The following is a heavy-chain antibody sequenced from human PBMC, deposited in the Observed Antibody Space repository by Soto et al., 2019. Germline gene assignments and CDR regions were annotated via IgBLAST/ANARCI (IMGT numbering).Heavy chain of an antibody. D-gene: IGHD2-2*01. J-gene: IGHJ4*02. CDR3: ARGKVVPAAAKFDY. CDR2: IYYSGST. V-gene: IGHV4-31*03. Sequence: PSETLSLTCTVSGGSLSSGGYYWSWLRQHPGKCLEWIGYIYYSGSTYYNPSLKSRVTISVDTSKNQFSLKLSSVTAADTAVYYCARGKVVPAAAKFDYWGQGTLVTVSS. CDR1: GGSLSSGGYY.